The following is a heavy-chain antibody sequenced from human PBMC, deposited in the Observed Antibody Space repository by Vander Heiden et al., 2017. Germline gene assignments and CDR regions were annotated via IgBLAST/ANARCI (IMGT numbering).Heavy chain of an antibody. CDR3: AREVGYCSSTSCYSHFDY. CDR1: GASLSSYY. CDR2: IYYSGST. Sequence: QVQLQESCPGLVKPSETLSLTCTVSGASLSSYYCTWSRQPPGKGLEWIGYIYYSGSTNYNPTLKSRVTISVDTSKNQFSLKLSSVTAADTAVYYCAREVGYCSSTSCYSHFDYWGQGTLVTVSS. J-gene: IGHJ4*02. V-gene: IGHV4-59*01. D-gene: IGHD2-2*01.